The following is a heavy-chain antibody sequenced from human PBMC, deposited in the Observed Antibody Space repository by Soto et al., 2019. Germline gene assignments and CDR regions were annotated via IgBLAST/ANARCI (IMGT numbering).Heavy chain of an antibody. CDR1: GFTFSSYA. CDR3: ARDRWGYRDTIFGVADYYGMDV. V-gene: IGHV3-30-3*01. CDR2: ISYDGSNK. Sequence: GGSLRLSCAASGFTFSSYAMHWVRQAPGKGLEWVAVISYDGSNKYYADSVKGRFTISRDNSKNTLYLQMNSLRAEDTAVYYCARDRWGYRDTIFGVADYYGMDVWGQGTTVTVSS. J-gene: IGHJ6*02. D-gene: IGHD3-3*01.